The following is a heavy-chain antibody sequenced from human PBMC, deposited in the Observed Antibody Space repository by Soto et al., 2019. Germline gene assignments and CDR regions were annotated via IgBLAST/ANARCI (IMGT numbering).Heavy chain of an antibody. V-gene: IGHV4-4*07. CDR2: IYTSGST. J-gene: IGHJ6*02. Sequence: AETLSLTCAVSSGSISSYYWSWIRQPAGKGLEWIGRIYTSGSTNYNPSLKSRVTMSVDTSKNQFSLKLSSVTAADTAVYYCARDTAWAAAGYYYYYGMDVWGQGTTVTVSS. CDR1: SGSISSYY. CDR3: ARDTAWAAAGYYYYYGMDV. D-gene: IGHD6-13*01.